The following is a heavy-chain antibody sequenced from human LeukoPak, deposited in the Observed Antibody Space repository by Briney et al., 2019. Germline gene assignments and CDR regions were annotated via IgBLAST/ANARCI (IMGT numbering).Heavy chain of an antibody. CDR2: ISGSSNYI. Sequence: GGSLRLSCATSGFTFSDHSINWVRQAPGKGLEWVSYISGSSNYIYYADSVKGRFTISRDHAKNSVYLQMSGLRAEDTAVYFCARGEPDLWGQGTLVTVSS. D-gene: IGHD1-14*01. J-gene: IGHJ5*02. CDR3: ARGEPDL. CDR1: GFTFSDHS. V-gene: IGHV3-21*01.